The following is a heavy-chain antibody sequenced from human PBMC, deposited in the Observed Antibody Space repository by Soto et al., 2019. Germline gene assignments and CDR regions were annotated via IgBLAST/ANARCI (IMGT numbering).Heavy chain of an antibody. D-gene: IGHD6-19*01. J-gene: IGHJ6*03. CDR2: ISAFNGNT. CDR1: GYSFTNYG. Sequence: QDQLVQSGAEVKKPGASVTVSCKASGYSFTNYGITWVRQAPGQGLEWLGWISAFNGNTHYAQKVQGRVTMTTDAATRTGYMELRSLRSDDTAVYYCARDRGVAPPVAGNTHYYYYMDVWGKGTTVTVSS. V-gene: IGHV1-18*01. CDR3: ARDRGVAPPVAGNTHYYYYMDV.